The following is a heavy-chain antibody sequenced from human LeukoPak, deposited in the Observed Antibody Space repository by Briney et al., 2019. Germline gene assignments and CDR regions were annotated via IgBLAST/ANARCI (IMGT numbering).Heavy chain of an antibody. CDR1: GGSISRGGFY. D-gene: IGHD5-12*01. CDR3: ARDGLWIIDY. V-gene: IGHV4-31*11. CDR2: IYYSGST. J-gene: IGHJ4*02. Sequence: SETLSLTCVVSGGSISRGGFYWSWIRQFPGKALEWIGHIYYSGSTYYNPSLKSRVAISVDTSENQFSLRLNSVTAADTAVYYCARDGLWIIDYWGQGTLVTVSS.